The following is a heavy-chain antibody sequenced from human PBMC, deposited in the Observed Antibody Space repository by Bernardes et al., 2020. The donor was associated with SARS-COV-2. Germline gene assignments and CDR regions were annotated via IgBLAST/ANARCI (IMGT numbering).Heavy chain of an antibody. CDR1: GGPLTSGDFY. V-gene: IGHV4-30-4*01. Sequence: SETLSLTCNVSGGPLTSGDFYWSWVRQPPGKGPQWLGYIFYGGLPDYNPSLRNRITISMDTPKSQIYLKVNSVTVADTAVYFCARGRFLDWYPHALNVWGHGTMVTVSS. D-gene: IGHD3-3*01. CDR2: IFYGGLP. CDR3: ARGRFLDWYPHALNV. J-gene: IGHJ3*01.